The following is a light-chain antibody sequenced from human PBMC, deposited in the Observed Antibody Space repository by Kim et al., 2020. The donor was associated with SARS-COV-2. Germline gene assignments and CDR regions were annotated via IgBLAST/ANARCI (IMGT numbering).Light chain of an antibody. CDR3: QQYGSSPLVT. CDR2: GTS. J-gene: IGKJ3*01. CDR1: QSVSSNH. Sequence: DIVLPQSPGTLSLSPGEGATLSCRASQSVSSNHLAWYQQKPGQAPRVIIYGTSNRPAGIPDRFSGRGSGTDFTLTISRLEPEDFAVYYCQQYGSSPLVTFGPGTKVDIK. V-gene: IGKV3-20*01.